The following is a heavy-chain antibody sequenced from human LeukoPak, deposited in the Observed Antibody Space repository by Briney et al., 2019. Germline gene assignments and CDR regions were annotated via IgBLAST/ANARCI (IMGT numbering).Heavy chain of an antibody. CDR1: GFTFSSYA. D-gene: IGHD3-22*01. V-gene: IGHV3-23*01. CDR2: ISGSGGST. Sequence: GGSLRLSCAAPGFTFSSYAMSWVRQAPGKGLEWVSVISGSGGSTYYADSVKGRFTISRDNSKNTLYLQMNSLRAEDTAVYYCAKVVEHYDSSGYYYFRGQGTLVTVSS. CDR3: AKVVEHYDSSGYYYF. J-gene: IGHJ4*02.